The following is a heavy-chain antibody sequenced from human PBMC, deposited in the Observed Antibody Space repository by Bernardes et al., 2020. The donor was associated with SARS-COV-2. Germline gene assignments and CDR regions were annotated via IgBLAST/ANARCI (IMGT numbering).Heavy chain of an antibody. D-gene: IGHD3-10*01. V-gene: IGHV4-4*07. CDR2: MSASGSS. CDR3: AREGGTSGRGMDV. Sequence: SETLSLTCSVSGGSISTYNWSWIRQPAGKGLEWIGRMSASGSSNHNPSPRRRITMSVDTPQNQIPLELSSVTAADTAVYYCAREGGTSGRGMDVWGQGTTVTVSS. J-gene: IGHJ6*02. CDR1: GGSISTYN.